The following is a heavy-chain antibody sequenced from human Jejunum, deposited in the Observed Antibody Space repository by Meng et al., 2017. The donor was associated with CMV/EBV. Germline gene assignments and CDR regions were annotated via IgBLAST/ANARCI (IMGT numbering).Heavy chain of an antibody. V-gene: IGHV3-48*04. Sequence: LSCAAPGFHFSSYSMHWVRQAPGKGLEWVSSITSSSGTIYYADSVKGRFTIFRDNAKNSLHLQMNSLRADDTAVYYCARDLQLSTWGQGTLVTVS. CDR1: GFHFSSYS. CDR2: ITSSSGTI. CDR3: ARDLQLST. D-gene: IGHD5-18*01. J-gene: IGHJ5*02.